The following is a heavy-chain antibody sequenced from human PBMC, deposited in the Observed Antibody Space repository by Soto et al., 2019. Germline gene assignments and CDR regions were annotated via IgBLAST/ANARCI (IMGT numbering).Heavy chain of an antibody. V-gene: IGHV1-2*02. Sequence: ASMKVSCKASGYTFTGYYMHWVRQAPGQGLEWMGWINPNSGGTNYAQKFQGRVTMTRDTSISTAYMELSRLRSDDTAVYYCAREENWNRYYYYGMDVWGQGTTVTVSS. J-gene: IGHJ6*02. D-gene: IGHD1-1*01. CDR2: INPNSGGT. CDR1: GYTFTGYY. CDR3: AREENWNRYYYYGMDV.